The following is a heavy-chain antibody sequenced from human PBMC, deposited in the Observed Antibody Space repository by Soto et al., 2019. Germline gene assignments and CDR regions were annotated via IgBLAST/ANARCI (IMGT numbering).Heavy chain of an antibody. J-gene: IGHJ3*02. V-gene: IGHV4-59*01. CDR1: GGSISSYY. CDR3: ARVWGGAFDI. Sequence: QVQLQESGPGLVKPSETLSLTCTVSGGSISSYYWSWIRQPPGKGLEWIGYIYYSGSTNYNPSLNTGCPISXDTSNNPFSLKLSSVTAADTAVYYCARVWGGAFDIWGQGTMVTVSS. D-gene: IGHD3-10*01. CDR2: IYYSGST.